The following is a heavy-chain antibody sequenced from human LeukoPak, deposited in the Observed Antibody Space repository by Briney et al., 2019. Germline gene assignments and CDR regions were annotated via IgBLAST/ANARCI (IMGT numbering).Heavy chain of an antibody. CDR3: ARDPGSSSFDY. V-gene: IGHV3-7*01. CDR1: GFTFSSFW. J-gene: IGHJ4*02. Sequence: GGSLRLSCVASGFTFSSFWMSWVRQAPGKGLEFVANIDQDGSVRNYVDSVKGRFIISRDNAKNSLYLQMDSLRAEDTAVHFCARDPGSSSFDYWGLGTPVTVSS. D-gene: IGHD6-13*01. CDR2: IDQDGSVR.